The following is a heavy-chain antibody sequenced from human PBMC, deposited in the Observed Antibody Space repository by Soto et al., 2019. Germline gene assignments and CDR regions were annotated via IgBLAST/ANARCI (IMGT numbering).Heavy chain of an antibody. CDR3: ARDATMVRGIIDY. J-gene: IGHJ4*02. V-gene: IGHV3-74*01. CDR1: GFTFSTYW. CDR2: INSDGSST. D-gene: IGHD3-10*01. Sequence: PGGSLRLSCAASGFTFSTYWMHWVRQAPGKGLVWVSRINSDGSSTSYADSVKGRFTISRDNAENTLYLQMNSLRAEDTAVYYCARDATMVRGIIDYWGQGTLVTVSS.